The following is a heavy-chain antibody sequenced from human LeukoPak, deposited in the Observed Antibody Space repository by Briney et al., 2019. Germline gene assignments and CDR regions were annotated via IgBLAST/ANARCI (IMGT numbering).Heavy chain of an antibody. V-gene: IGHV3-30*04. CDR2: MSYDGSNK. J-gene: IGHJ4*02. Sequence: PGRSLRLSCAASGFTFSSYAMHWVRQAPGKGLEWVAVMSYDGSNKYYADSVKGRFTISRDNSKNTLYLQMNSLRAEDTAVYYCARDRSVIAAAGTFGYWGQGTLVTVSS. CDR3: ARDRSVIAAAGTFGY. CDR1: GFTFSSYA. D-gene: IGHD6-13*01.